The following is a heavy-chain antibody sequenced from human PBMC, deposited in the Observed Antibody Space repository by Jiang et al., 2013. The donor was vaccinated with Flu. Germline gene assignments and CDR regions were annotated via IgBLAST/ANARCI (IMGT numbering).Heavy chain of an antibody. J-gene: IGHJ4*02. Sequence: GAEVKKPGESLKISCKGFGYSFITNWIGWVRQMPGKGLEWVGIIFPGDSNARYSPSFQGQVTISVDKSTSTAYLQWSSLKASDTAMYFCARHSDPGYSSGWSTWGQGTLVTVSS. CDR2: IFPGDSNA. CDR3: ARHSDPGYSSGWST. CDR1: GYSFITNW. V-gene: IGHV5-51*01. D-gene: IGHD2-15*01.